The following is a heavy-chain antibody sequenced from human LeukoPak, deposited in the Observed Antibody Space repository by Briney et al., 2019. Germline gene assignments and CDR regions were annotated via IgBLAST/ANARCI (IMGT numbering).Heavy chain of an antibody. D-gene: IGHD3-10*01. CDR1: GYTFSSNG. Sequence: ASVKVSCKASGYTFSSNGIYWVRQAPGQGLEWMGWISAHNGDTNYAQKFQGRVSMTADTSTSTAYMELRSLRSDDTAVYYCARERVAGRGYYYYYMDVWGSGTTVTVSS. CDR3: ARERVAGRGYYYYYMDV. V-gene: IGHV1-18*01. J-gene: IGHJ6*03. CDR2: ISAHNGDT.